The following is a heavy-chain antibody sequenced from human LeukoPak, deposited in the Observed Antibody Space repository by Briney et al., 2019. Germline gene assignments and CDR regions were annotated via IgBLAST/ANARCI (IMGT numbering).Heavy chain of an antibody. CDR1: AFTFSSYG. V-gene: IGHV3-30*18. CDR3: AKTKGLGRGYISPVDS. D-gene: IGHD5-18*01. CDR2: LSHDGTNK. J-gene: IGHJ4*02. Sequence: GGSLRLSCAASAFTFSSYGMRWVRQAPGKGLEWVAFLSHDGTNKFYTDSVKDRFTISRDNSKYTLYLQMNSLRPEDSAIYYCAKTKGLGRGYISPVDSWGQGTLVTVSS.